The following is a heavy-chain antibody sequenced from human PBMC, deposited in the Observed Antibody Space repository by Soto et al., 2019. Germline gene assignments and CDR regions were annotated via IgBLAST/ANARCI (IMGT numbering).Heavy chain of an antibody. D-gene: IGHD2-15*01. J-gene: IGHJ4*02. CDR1: GFTFSNYE. V-gene: IGHV3-48*03. CDR2: IGRGGTTR. CDR3: AREMTPYYFDY. Sequence: GGSLRLSCAASGFTFSNYEMNWVRQAPGKGLEWISYIGRGGTTRFYADSVKGRFTISRDNAKNSLYLQMNSLRAEDTALYYCAREMTPYYFDYWGQGTLVTVS.